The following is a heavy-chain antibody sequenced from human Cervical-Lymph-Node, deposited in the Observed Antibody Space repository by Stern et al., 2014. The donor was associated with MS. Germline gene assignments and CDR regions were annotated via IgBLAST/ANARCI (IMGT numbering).Heavy chain of an antibody. CDR2: MNPDSGDT. V-gene: IGHV1-8*01. CDR3: TKAWDS. J-gene: IGHJ4*02. Sequence: QVQLMQSGAEVKKPGASVKVSCKTSGYTFTSDDINWVRQASGQGLEWMGWMNPDSGDTGYAQKLQGRLMITRYTSISTAYMELTTLRSEDTAVYYCTKAWDSWGQGTLVIVSS. CDR1: GYTFTSDD.